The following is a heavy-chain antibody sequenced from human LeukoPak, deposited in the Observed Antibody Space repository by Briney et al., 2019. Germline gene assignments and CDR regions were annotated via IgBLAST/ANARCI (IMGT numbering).Heavy chain of an antibody. J-gene: IGHJ6*03. D-gene: IGHD2-2*01. Sequence: PSETLSLTCTVSGDSISSSNCYWGWIRQPPGKGLEWIGSIYFSGGTYYNASLKSRVTISVDTSKNQFSLKLSSVTAADTAVYYCARAGYCSSTSCLYYYYYMDVWGKGTTVTISS. CDR1: GDSISSSNCY. CDR3: ARAGYCSSTSCLYYYYYMDV. CDR2: IYFSGGT. V-gene: IGHV4-39*07.